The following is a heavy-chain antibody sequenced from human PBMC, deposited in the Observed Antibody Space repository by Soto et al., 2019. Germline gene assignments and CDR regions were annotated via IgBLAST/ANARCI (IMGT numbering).Heavy chain of an antibody. V-gene: IGHV4-39*01. CDR1: GGSISSGSYY. CDR3: ARHPWTVTGGFDP. D-gene: IGHD4-17*01. J-gene: IGHJ5*02. CDR2: IYYSGST. Sequence: PSETLSLTCTVSGGSISSGSYYWGWIRQPPGKGLEWIGSIYYSGSTYYNPSLKSRVTISVDTSKNQFSLKLSSVTAADTAVYYCARHPWTVTGGFDPWGQGTLVTVSS.